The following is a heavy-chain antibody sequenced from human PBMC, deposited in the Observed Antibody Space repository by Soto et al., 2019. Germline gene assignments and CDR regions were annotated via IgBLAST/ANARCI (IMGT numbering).Heavy chain of an antibody. CDR3: QSRYLDYDFWSGVVY. D-gene: IGHD3-3*01. J-gene: IGHJ4*02. Sequence: SETLSLTCTVSGGCISSGDYYWSWIRQPPGKGLEWIGYIYYSGSTYYNPSLKSRVTISVDTSKNQFSLKLSSVTAADTAVYYCQSRYLDYDFWSGVVYLGQGTLVT. CDR1: GGCISSGDYY. V-gene: IGHV4-30-4*01. CDR2: IYYSGST.